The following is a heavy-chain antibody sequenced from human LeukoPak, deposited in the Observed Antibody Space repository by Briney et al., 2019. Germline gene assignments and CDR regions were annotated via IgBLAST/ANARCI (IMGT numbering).Heavy chain of an antibody. Sequence: ALVKVSCKASGYTFTSYTMSWVRQAPGQGLEWMGWINTNTGNPTYAQGFTGRFVFSLDTSVGTAYLQISSLKAEDTAVYYCARRRYSSSSGAYYFDYWGQGTLVTVSS. CDR3: ARRRYSSSSGAYYFDY. J-gene: IGHJ4*02. CDR1: GYTFTSYT. CDR2: INTNTGNP. D-gene: IGHD6-6*01. V-gene: IGHV7-4-1*02.